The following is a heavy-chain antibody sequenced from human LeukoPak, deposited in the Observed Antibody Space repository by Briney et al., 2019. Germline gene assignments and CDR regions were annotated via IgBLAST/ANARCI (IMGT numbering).Heavy chain of an antibody. V-gene: IGHV4-4*07. Sequence: SETLSLTCTVSGGSISSYYWSWIRQPAGKELEWIGRTYGSGSTNYNPSLKSRVTMSVDTSKKQFSLNLRSVTAADTAVYYCARVGYSYANGMDVWGQGTTVTVSS. D-gene: IGHD5-18*01. J-gene: IGHJ6*02. CDR2: TYGSGST. CDR1: GGSISSYY. CDR3: ARVGYSYANGMDV.